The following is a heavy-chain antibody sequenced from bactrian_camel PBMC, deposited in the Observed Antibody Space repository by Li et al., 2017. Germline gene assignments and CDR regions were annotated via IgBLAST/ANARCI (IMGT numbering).Heavy chain of an antibody. J-gene: IGHJ4*01. Sequence: VQLVESGGGSVQVGGSLTLSCAASGHIFSPCGMSWFRQIPPRAERVAVAALDSANNVNYADSVKGRFTISKDGAKNTLYLQMNNLKPEDTAVYYCAADLGWCGSAPLQRTFRNWGQGTQVTVS. D-gene: IGHD1*01. CDR3: AADLGWCGSAPLQRTFRN. V-gene: IGHV3S53*01. CDR1: GHIFSPCG. CDR2: LDSANNV.